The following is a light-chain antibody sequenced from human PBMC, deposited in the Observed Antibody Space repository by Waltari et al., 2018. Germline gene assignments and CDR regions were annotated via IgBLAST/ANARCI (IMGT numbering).Light chain of an antibody. V-gene: IGKV3-15*01. J-gene: IGKJ1*01. CDR3: QQYNNWPPT. CDR1: QSVSSN. CDR2: GAS. Sequence: EIVMTQSPATLSVSPGERATLSCRASQSVSSNLTWYQQNPGQAPRLPIYGASTRATGIPARFSGSGSGTEFTLTISSLQSEDFAVYYCQQYNNWPPTFGQGTKVEIK.